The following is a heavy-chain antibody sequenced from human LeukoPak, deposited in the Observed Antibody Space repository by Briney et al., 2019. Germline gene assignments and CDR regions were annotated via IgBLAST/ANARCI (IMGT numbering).Heavy chain of an antibody. CDR1: GYTLTSYA. CDR3: ARGFSSGWYGRPGVYFDY. V-gene: IGHV1-18*01. J-gene: IGHJ4*02. CDR2: ISANNGDT. D-gene: IGHD6-19*01. Sequence: ASVKVSCKASGYTLTSYAMNWVRQAPGQGLEWMGWISANNGDTHYAQKLQGRVTMTTDTSTSTAYMELRSLTSDDTAVYYCARGFSSGWYGRPGVYFDYWGQGTLVTVSS.